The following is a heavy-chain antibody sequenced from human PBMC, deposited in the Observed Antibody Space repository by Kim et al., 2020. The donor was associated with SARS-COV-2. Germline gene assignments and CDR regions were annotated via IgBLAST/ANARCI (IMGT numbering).Heavy chain of an antibody. V-gene: IGHV4-59*09. Sequence: YNSSLKSRVTISVDTSKNQFSLRLSAVTAADTAVYYCARGTVGAADDYFDYWGQGTLVTVSS. J-gene: IGHJ4*02. D-gene: IGHD1-26*01. CDR3: ARGTVGAADDYFDY.